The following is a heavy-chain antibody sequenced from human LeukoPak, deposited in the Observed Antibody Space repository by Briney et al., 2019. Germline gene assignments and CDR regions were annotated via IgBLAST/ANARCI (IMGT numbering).Heavy chain of an antibody. V-gene: IGHV4-4*07. J-gene: IGHJ4*02. D-gene: IGHD2-15*01. CDR2: IYSSGST. Sequence: PSETLSLTCTVSGGSIRSYYWSWIRQPAGKGLEWIGRIYSSGSTDYNPSLKSRVTMSVDTSKNQFSLKLSSVTAAGTAVYYCAREGRGSTPGYWGQGTLVTVSS. CDR3: AREGRGSTPGY. CDR1: GGSIRSYY.